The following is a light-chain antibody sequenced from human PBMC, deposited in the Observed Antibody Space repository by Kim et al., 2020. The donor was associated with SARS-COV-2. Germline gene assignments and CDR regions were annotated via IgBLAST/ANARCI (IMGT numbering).Light chain of an antibody. Sequence: KTVTISSTRSSGSIASNYVQWYQQRPGSSPTTVIYEDRQRPSGVPDRFSGSIDRSSNSASLTISGLKTEDEADYYCQSYDNRNPWVFGGGTQLTVL. CDR2: EDR. V-gene: IGLV6-57*01. J-gene: IGLJ3*02. CDR1: SGSIASNY. CDR3: QSYDNRNPWV.